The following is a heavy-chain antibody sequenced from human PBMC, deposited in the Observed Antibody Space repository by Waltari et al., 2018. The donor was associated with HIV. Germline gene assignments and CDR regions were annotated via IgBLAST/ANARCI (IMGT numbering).Heavy chain of an antibody. Sequence: EVQLMESGGGLVQSGGSLSLLCAASGFTFTNYWMSWVRQTPGKGLEWVGDIKGDGSEKYYMGSVKSRFTISRDNAKNSMFLQMNSLRAEDTAVYYCARIGTFPHNYAIDFWGQGTTVTVSS. D-gene: IGHD1-26*01. J-gene: IGHJ6*02. CDR2: IKGDGSEK. CDR1: GFTFTNYW. V-gene: IGHV3-7*01. CDR3: ARIGTFPHNYAIDF.